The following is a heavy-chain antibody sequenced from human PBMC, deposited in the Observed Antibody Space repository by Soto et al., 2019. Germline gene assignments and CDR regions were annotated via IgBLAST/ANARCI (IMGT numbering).Heavy chain of an antibody. CDR1: GFTFSNYG. CDR3: ARDDEYSGNGMDV. V-gene: IGHV3-33*01. CDR2: ILNDGSNR. J-gene: IGHJ6*01. D-gene: IGHD3-10*01. Sequence: QVQLVDSGGGVFQPGRSLRLSCAASGFTFSNYGMHWVRQAPGKGLEWVAVILNDGSNRYHADSVKDRFTISRDNSKNTLYLQMTSLRAEDTAVYYCARDDEYSGNGMDVWGQGTTVTV.